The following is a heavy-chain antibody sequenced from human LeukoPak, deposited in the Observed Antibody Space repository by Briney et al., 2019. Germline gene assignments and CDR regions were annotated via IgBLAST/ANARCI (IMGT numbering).Heavy chain of an antibody. Sequence: ASVKVSCKASGYTFTSYAMNWVRQAPGQGLEWMGCINTNTGNPTYAQGFTGRFVFSLDTSVSTAYLQISSLKAEDTAVYYCARDPSTRYGGNSVGESDYWGQGTLVTVSS. D-gene: IGHD4-23*01. CDR2: INTNTGNP. CDR3: ARDPSTRYGGNSVGESDY. CDR1: GYTFTSYA. J-gene: IGHJ4*02. V-gene: IGHV7-4-1*02.